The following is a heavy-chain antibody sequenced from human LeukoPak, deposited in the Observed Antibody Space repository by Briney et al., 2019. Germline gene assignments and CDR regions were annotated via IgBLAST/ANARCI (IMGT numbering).Heavy chain of an antibody. CDR3: ARHFSGAAAPFPFDY. D-gene: IGHD6-13*01. J-gene: IGHJ4*02. CDR1: RVSTTRYS. CDR2: IYSSGHT. Sequence: SETLSLTCTVSRVSTTRYSWSWMPQPPGKGLEWIGYIYSSGHTDYNPSLKNRDSISVDTSKNQFSLNLTSVTAADTAVYYCARHFSGAAAPFPFDYWGQGTLVTVSS. V-gene: IGHV4-59*08.